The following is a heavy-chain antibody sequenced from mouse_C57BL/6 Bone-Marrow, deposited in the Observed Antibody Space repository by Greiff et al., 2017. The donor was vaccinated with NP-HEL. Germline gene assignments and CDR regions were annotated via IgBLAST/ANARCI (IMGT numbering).Heavy chain of an antibody. D-gene: IGHD2-1*01. CDR1: GFTFSSYG. V-gene: IGHV5-6*02. CDR3: ARPLYYGNLWFAY. Sequence: DVMLVESGGDLVKPGGSLKLSCAASGFTFSSYGMSWVRQTPDKRLEWVATISSGGSYTYYPDSVKGRFTISRDNAKNTLYLQMSSLKSEDTAMYYCARPLYYGNLWFAYWGQGTLVTVSA. CDR2: ISSGGSYT. J-gene: IGHJ3*01.